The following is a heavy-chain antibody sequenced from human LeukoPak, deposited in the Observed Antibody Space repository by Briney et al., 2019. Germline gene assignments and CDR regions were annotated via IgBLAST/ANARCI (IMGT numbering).Heavy chain of an antibody. V-gene: IGHV4-34*01. CDR3: ARERRRYYGSGSYYPLGGMDV. CDR2: INNSGST. J-gene: IGHJ6*04. CDR1: GGSFSGYY. Sequence: SETLSLTCAVYGGSFSGYYWSWIRPPPGKGLEWIGEINNSGSTNYNPSLKSRVTISVDTSKNQFSLKLSSVTAADTAVYYCARERRRYYGSGSYYPLGGMDVWGKGTTVTVSS. D-gene: IGHD3-10*01.